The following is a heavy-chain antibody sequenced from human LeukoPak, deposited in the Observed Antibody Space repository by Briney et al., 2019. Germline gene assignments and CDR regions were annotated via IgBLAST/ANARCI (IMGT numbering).Heavy chain of an antibody. Sequence: PSETLSLTCTVSGGSISSYYWSWIRQPPGKGLEWIGYIYYSGSTNYNPSLKSRVTISVDTSKNQFSLKLSSVTAADTAVYYCARRIPRHDFWSGLGYYGMDVWGQGTTVTVSS. D-gene: IGHD3-3*01. CDR3: ARRIPRHDFWSGLGYYGMDV. V-gene: IGHV4-59*01. J-gene: IGHJ6*02. CDR1: GGSISSYY. CDR2: IYYSGST.